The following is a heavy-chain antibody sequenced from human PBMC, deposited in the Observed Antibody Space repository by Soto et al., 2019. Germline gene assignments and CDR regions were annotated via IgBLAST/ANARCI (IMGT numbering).Heavy chain of an antibody. CDR2: ISGGGDTT. V-gene: IGHV3-23*01. CDR3: AKGRGGSGSLTPRVDF. Sequence: VQLLESGGGLVQPGGSLRLSCAASGFTFNNYAMTWVRQAPGKGLEWVSAISGGGDTTSYAYSVKGRFTVSRDGSKNTLYLQMSSLRAEDTALYYCAKGRGGSGSLTPRVDFWGQGTLVTVSS. J-gene: IGHJ4*02. D-gene: IGHD3-10*01. CDR1: GFTFNNYA.